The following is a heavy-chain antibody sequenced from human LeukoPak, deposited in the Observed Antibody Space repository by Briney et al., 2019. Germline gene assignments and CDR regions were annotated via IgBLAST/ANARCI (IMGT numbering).Heavy chain of an antibody. D-gene: IGHD6-13*01. V-gene: IGHV1-18*01. CDR1: GYTFTSYD. Sequence: ASVKVSCKASGYTFTSYDINWVRQATGQGLEWMGWMNPNSGNTNYAQKLQGRVTMTTDTSTSTAYMELRSLRSDDTAVYYCASSSRYSSSWYYFDYWGQGTLVTVSS. J-gene: IGHJ4*02. CDR2: MNPNSGNT. CDR3: ASSSRYSSSWYYFDY.